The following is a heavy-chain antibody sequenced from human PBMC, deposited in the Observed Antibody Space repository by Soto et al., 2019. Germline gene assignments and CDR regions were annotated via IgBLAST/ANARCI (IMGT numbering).Heavy chain of an antibody. CDR1: GFTLSSYW. J-gene: IGHJ5*02. CDR2: INNDGSST. D-gene: IGHD3-3*01. V-gene: IGHV3-74*01. CDR3: ARDFSP. Sequence: GSLRLSCAASGFTLSSYWMHWVRQSPGKGLEWVSHINNDGSSTTYADSVKGRFTISRDNAKNTLYLQMNNLKVEDTAVYYCARDFSPWGQGTLVTVSS.